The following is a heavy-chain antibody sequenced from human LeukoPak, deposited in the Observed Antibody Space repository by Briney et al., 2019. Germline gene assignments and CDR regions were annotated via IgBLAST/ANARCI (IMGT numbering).Heavy chain of an antibody. CDR3: AKEGTASKPSDLDH. V-gene: IGHV3-30*02. CDR2: IRYDGSDK. D-gene: IGHD1/OR15-1a*01. CDR1: GFIFTDYG. J-gene: IGHJ4*02. Sequence: GGSLRLSCAASGFIFTDYGMRWVRQAPGKGLEWLTFIRYDGSDKYYADSVKGRFTISRDNSKNTLYLQMNSLTSEDTAVYYCAKEGTASKPSDLDHRGQGILVTVSS.